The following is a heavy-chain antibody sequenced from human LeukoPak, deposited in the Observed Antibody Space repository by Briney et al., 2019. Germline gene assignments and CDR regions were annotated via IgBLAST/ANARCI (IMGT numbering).Heavy chain of an antibody. V-gene: IGHV4-59*02. CDR2: IYYSGST. CDR1: GGSVSSYY. Sequence: SETLSLTCTVSGGSVSSYYWSWIRQPPGKGLEWIGYIYYSGSTNYNPSLKSRVTISVDTSKNQFSLKLSSVTAADTAVYYCARENYYMDVWGKGNTVTVSS. CDR3: ARENYYMDV. J-gene: IGHJ6*03.